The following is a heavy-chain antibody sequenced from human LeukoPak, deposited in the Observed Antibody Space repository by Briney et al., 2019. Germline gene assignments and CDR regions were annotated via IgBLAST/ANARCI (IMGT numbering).Heavy chain of an antibody. CDR1: GGSFSGYY. D-gene: IGHD3-9*01. Sequence: SETLSLTCAVSGGSFSGYYWSWIRQPPGKGLEWIGEINDSGSTKYNPSLKSRVTISVDTSKNQFSLKLSSVTAADTAVYYCARRMRYYDISPGNAFDIWGQGTMVTVSS. V-gene: IGHV4-34*01. J-gene: IGHJ3*02. CDR3: ARRMRYYDISPGNAFDI. CDR2: INDSGST.